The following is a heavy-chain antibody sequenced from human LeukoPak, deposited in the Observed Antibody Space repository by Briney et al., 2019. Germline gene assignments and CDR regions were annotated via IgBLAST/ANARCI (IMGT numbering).Heavy chain of an antibody. V-gene: IGHV3-23*01. CDR2: ISGTGGFT. CDR1: GFDFSSYA. J-gene: IGHJ4*02. Sequence: GGSLRLSCAASGFDFSSYAMTWVRQAPGKGLEWLSTISGTGGFTYYADFVQGRFTISRDNSKNTLDLQMHSLRAEDTALYYCAKALLSSAARYFDSWGQGTLVTVSP. D-gene: IGHD6-6*01. CDR3: AKALLSSAARYFDS.